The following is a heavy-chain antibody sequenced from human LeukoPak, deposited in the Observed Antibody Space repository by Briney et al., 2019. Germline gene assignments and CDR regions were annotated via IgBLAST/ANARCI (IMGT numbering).Heavy chain of an antibody. CDR3: ARESGSYQFDY. V-gene: IGHV1-3*04. CDR1: GYIFTSYP. D-gene: IGHD1-26*01. J-gene: IGHJ4*02. Sequence: ASVKVSCKASGYIFTSYPIHWVRQAPGQRLEWMGWINTGNGNTKYSQRFEGRVTVTTDTSAAAAYMELSSLRSEDTAVYYCARESGSYQFDYWGQGTLVTVSS. CDR2: INTGNGNT.